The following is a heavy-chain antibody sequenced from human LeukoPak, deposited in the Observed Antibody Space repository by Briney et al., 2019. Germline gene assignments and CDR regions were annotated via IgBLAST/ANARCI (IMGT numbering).Heavy chain of an antibody. J-gene: IGHJ4*02. Sequence: GGSLRLSCGASGFTFNSYSMKWVRQAPGKGREGGSYISSSNSRIYYADSVKGRFTISRDSARRSLFLQMNSLRDEDTAVYYCARDIHWAFDYWGQGTLVTVSS. CDR2: ISSSNSRI. CDR1: GFTFNSYS. D-gene: IGHD7-27*01. CDR3: ARDIHWAFDY. V-gene: IGHV3-48*02.